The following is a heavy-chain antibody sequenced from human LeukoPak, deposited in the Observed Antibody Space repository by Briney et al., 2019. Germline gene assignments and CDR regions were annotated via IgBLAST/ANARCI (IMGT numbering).Heavy chain of an antibody. Sequence: SETLSLACTVSGGSINSYYWSWIRQPPGKGLEWIGYVAYSGSTNYNPSLKSRVTISLDTSKNQFSLKLSSVTAADTAVYYCARTVSGYYFNAWGPGTLVTVSS. CDR2: VAYSGST. D-gene: IGHD5-12*01. J-gene: IGHJ5*02. CDR3: ARTVSGYYFNA. V-gene: IGHV4-59*01. CDR1: GGSINSYY.